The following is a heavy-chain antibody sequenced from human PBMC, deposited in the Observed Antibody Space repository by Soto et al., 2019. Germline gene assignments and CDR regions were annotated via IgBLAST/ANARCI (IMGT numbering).Heavy chain of an antibody. J-gene: IGHJ4*02. CDR1: GGSMSEYF. CDR3: ARDGYDGSGSPYPAY. CDR2: IYYLGST. Sequence: SDTLSLTCSVSGGSMSEYFLSWIRQSPGKGLEWIGYIYYLGSTDYNPSLKSRVTISVDTSKRQFSLRLTSVTAADTAVYYCARDGYDGSGSPYPAYWGPGTQVTVSS. D-gene: IGHD3-10*01. V-gene: IGHV4-59*01.